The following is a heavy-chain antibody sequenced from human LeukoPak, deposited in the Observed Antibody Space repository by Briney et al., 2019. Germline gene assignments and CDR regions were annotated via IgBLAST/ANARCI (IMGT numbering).Heavy chain of an antibody. J-gene: IGHJ5*02. CDR3: ARAGYSYGYENWFDP. Sequence: PSETLSLTCTVSGGSISSYYRSWIRQPPGKGLEWIGYIYYSGSTNYNPSLKSRVTISVDTSKNQFSLKLSSVTAADTAVYYCARAGYSYGYENWFDPWGQGTLVTVSS. CDR2: IYYSGST. D-gene: IGHD5-18*01. V-gene: IGHV4-59*01. CDR1: GGSISSYY.